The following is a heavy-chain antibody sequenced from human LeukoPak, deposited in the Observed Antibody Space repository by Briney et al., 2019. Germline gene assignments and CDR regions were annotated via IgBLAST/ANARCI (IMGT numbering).Heavy chain of an antibody. CDR2: IYHSGST. J-gene: IGHJ4*02. CDR3: ARAFSSVAAYDY. V-gene: IGHV4-30-2*01. Sequence: SQTLSLTCAVSGGSISSGGYSWSWIRQPPGKGLEWTGYIYHSGSTYYNPSLKSRVTISVDRSKNQFSLKLSSVTAADTAVYYCARAFSSVAAYDYWGQGTLVTVSS. CDR1: GGSISSGGYS. D-gene: IGHD2-15*01.